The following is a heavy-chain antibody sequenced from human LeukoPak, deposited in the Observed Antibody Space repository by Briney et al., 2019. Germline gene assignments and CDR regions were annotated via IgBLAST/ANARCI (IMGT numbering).Heavy chain of an antibody. V-gene: IGHV3-66*02. CDR2: IYSGGST. CDR3: ARGFWSGYYYNWFDP. J-gene: IGHJ5*02. CDR1: GFTLSSNY. Sequence: GGALRLSCAASGFTLSSNYMMWVRQAPGKGLEWVSVIYSGGSTSYADSMTGRFTISRDSSKNTLYLQMNSLRAEDTAVYYCARGFWSGYYYNWFDPWGQGTLVTVSS. D-gene: IGHD3-3*01.